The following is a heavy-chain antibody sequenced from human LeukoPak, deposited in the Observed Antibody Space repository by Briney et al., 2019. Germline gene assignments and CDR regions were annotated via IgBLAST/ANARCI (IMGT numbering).Heavy chain of an antibody. V-gene: IGHV3-23*01. J-gene: IGHJ4*02. Sequence: GGSLRLSCAASEFIVSINYMTWVRQAPGQGLEWVSTFSSSGDITYYADSVKGRFTISRDNSKNTVYLQMNSLRAEDTALYYCAKGLGVVIDFLLFDSWGQGTLVTVSS. CDR2: FSSSGDIT. D-gene: IGHD3-3*01. CDR3: AKGLGVVIDFLLFDS. CDR1: EFIVSINY.